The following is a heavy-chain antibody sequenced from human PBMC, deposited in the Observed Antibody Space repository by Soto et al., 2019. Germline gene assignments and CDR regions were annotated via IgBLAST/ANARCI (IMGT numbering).Heavy chain of an antibody. Sequence: QVQLMQSGAEVKKPGASVKVSCKASGYTFNYYGYIWVRQAPGQGLEWMGWISAYDGNTYYAQRFQGRVTMTTDTSTTTAYMELRSLRSDDTAVYYCARKGKGAPVDYWGQGTLVTVSS. D-gene: IGHD6-13*01. CDR2: ISAYDGNT. CDR3: ARKGKGAPVDY. CDR1: GYTFNYYG. J-gene: IGHJ4*02. V-gene: IGHV1-18*01.